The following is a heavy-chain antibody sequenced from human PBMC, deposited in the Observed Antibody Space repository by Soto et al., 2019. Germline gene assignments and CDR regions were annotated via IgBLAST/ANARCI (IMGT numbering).Heavy chain of an antibody. V-gene: IGHV3-30-3*01. CDR1: GFTFSSYA. D-gene: IGHD5-12*01. J-gene: IGHJ5*02. CDR2: ISYDGSNK. CDR3: ARAFGRWLQLGWFDP. Sequence: QVQLVESGGGVVQPGRSLRLSCAASGFTFSSYAMHWVRQAPGKGLEWVAVISYDGSNKYYADSVKGRFTISRDNSKNTLYLQMNSLRAEDMAVYYCARAFGRWLQLGWFDPWGQGTLVTVSS.